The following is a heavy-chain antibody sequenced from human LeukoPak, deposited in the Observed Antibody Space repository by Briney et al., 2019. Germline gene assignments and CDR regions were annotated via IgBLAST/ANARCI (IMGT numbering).Heavy chain of an antibody. Sequence: SQTLSLTCAISGDSVSSNSAAWNWIRQSPSRGLEWLGRTYYRSKWYNDYAVSVKSRITINPDTSKNQFSLQLNSVTPEDTAVYYCARDELKHGSGSYYKDYWGQGTLVPVSS. CDR3: ARDELKHGSGSYYKDY. CDR2: TYYRSKWYN. D-gene: IGHD3-10*01. CDR1: GDSVSSNSAA. V-gene: IGHV6-1*01. J-gene: IGHJ4*02.